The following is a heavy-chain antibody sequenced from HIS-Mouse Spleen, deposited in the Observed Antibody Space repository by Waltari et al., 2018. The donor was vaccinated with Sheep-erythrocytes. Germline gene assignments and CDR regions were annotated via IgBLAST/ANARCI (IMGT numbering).Heavy chain of an antibody. Sequence: QLQLQESGPGLVKPSATLSLTCTFAGGSISSSSYYWGVARQPPGKGLEWIGSIYYSGRTYYNPSLKSRVTISVDTSKNQFSMKLSSVTAADTAVYYCARYYDYVWGSFDYWGQGTLVTVSS. J-gene: IGHJ4*02. CDR2: IYYSGRT. CDR1: GGSISSSSYY. D-gene: IGHD3-16*01. CDR3: ARYYDYVWGSFDY. V-gene: IGHV4-39*07.